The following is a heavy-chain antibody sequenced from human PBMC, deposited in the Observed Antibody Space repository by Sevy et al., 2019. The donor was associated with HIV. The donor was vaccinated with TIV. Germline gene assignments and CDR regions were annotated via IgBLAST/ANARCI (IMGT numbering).Heavy chain of an antibody. V-gene: IGHV3-15*01. CDR1: GFIFSNSW. CDR3: FATFTEMDY. Sequence: GGSLRLSCAASGFIFSNSWMTWVRQAPGKGMEWVGHIKRKADGETTDYAAPVKGRFTISRNDSKSTLYLQMNSLKTGDTAVYYGFATFTEMDYWGQGTLVTVSS. CDR2: IKRKADGETT. D-gene: IGHD3-10*01. J-gene: IGHJ4*02.